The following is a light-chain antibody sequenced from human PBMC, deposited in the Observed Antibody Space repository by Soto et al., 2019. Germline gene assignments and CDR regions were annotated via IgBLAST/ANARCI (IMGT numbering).Light chain of an antibody. J-gene: IGKJ1*01. V-gene: IGKV1-5*03. Sequence: DILTTQSPSTLSASVGDTVAITCRASQTISSWVAWYQQKPGRAPKLLIYKASSLESGVPSRFSGSGSGTDFTLTISRLEPEDFAVYYCQQYGSSGTFGQGTKVDIK. CDR2: KAS. CDR1: QTISSW. CDR3: QQYGSSGT.